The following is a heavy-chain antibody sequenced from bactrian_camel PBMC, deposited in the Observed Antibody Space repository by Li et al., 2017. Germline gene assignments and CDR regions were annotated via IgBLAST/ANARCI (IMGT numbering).Heavy chain of an antibody. D-gene: IGHD2*01. J-gene: IGHJ4*01. CDR3: AASTSRCSGTVFSARCYTF. Sequence: VQLVESGGGSVQAGGSLNLSCTVSGTAYIEIYYMAYFRQAPDKEREGIAHIVPDIGIAGYADSVKGRFTISQDDAKNTVYLQVDSLALEDTAMYYCAASTSRCSGTVFSARCYTFWGQGTQVTVS. V-gene: IGHV3S40*01. CDR2: IVPDIGIA. CDR1: GTAYIEIYY.